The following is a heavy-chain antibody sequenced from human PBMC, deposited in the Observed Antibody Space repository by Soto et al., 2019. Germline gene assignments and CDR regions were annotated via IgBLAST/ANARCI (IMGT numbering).Heavy chain of an antibody. J-gene: IGHJ5*02. V-gene: IGHV2-5*02. CDR2: IYWDDDK. CDR1: GFSLTTTGVG. D-gene: IGHD2-2*01. Sequence: QITLKESGPTLVKPTQTLTLTCTFSGFSLTTTGVGVGWIRQPPGKALEWLGIIYWDDDKRYSPSLKSRVTITKDTSKNQVVLTMTNMDPEDTGRYCCAHEKGLVLPGAVRLGWFDPWGQGTLVTVSS. CDR3: AHEKGLVLPGAVRLGWFDP.